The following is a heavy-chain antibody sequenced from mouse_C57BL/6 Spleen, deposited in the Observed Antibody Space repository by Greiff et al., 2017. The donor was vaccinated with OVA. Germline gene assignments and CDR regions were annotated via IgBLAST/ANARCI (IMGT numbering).Heavy chain of an antibody. CDR3: ARYYEGYCDV. J-gene: IGHJ1*03. D-gene: IGHD2-4*01. CDR2: IHPSSGST. CDR1: GYTFTSYW. Sequence: QVQLQQPGAELVKPGASVKLSCKASGYTFTSYWMHWVKQRPGQGLEWIGMIHPSSGSTNYNEKVKGKATLTVDKSSSTAYMQLSSRTSEDSAVYDCARYYEGYCDVWGTGTTVTVSA. V-gene: IGHV1-64*01.